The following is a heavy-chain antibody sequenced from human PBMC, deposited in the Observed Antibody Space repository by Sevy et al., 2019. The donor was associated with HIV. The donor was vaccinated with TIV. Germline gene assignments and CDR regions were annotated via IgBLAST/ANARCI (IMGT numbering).Heavy chain of an antibody. CDR3: ASGSLVSTGYPFDY. CDR2: ISSSSTYI. J-gene: IGHJ4*02. D-gene: IGHD3-22*01. CDR1: GFTFSIYT. Sequence: GGSLRLSCAASGFTFSIYTMNWVRQAPGKGLEWVSSISSSSTYIYYADSVRGRFTISRDNAKNSRYLQMHSLRAEDTAVYYCASGSLVSTGYPFDYWGQGTLVTVSS. V-gene: IGHV3-21*01.